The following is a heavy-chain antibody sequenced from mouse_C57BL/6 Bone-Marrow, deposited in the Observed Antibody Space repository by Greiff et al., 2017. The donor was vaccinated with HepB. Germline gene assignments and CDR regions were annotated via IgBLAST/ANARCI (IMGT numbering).Heavy chain of an antibody. CDR2: IRSKSSNYAT. J-gene: IGHJ2*01. CDR1: GFTFNTYA. CDR3: VREESPRGDYPYFDY. Sequence: EVQVVESGGGLVQPKGSLKLSCAASGFTFNTYAMHWVRQAPGKGLEWVARIRSKSSNYATYYADSVKDRFTISRDDSQSMLYLQMNNLKTEDTAMYYCVREESPRGDYPYFDYWGQGTTLTVSS. D-gene: IGHD2-13*01. V-gene: IGHV10-3*01.